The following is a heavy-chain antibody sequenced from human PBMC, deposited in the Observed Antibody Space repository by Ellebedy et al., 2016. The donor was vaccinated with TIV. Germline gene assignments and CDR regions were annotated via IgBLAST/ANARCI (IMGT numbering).Heavy chain of an antibody. J-gene: IGHJ5*02. CDR3: ARRGLYCGGDCYSGARFDP. D-gene: IGHD2-21*02. V-gene: IGHV5-10-1*01. CDR2: IDPSDSYT. Sequence: GESLKISXKGSGYSFTSYWISWVRQMPGKGLEWMGRIDPSDSYTNYSPSFQGHVTISADKSISTAYLQWSSLKASDTAMYYCARRGLYCGGDCYSGARFDPWGQGTLVTVSS. CDR1: GYSFTSYW.